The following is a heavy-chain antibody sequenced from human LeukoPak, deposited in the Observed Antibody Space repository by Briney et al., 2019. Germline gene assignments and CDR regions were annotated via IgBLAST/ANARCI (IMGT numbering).Heavy chain of an antibody. V-gene: IGHV1-18*01. CDR2: ISAYNGDT. J-gene: IGHJ6*02. CDR1: GYTFTSYG. CDR3: ATAPYSSGWYPYYYGMDV. Sequence: ASVKVSCKASGYTFTSYGVSWVRQAPGQGLEWMGWISAYNGDTNYAQKFQGRLTMTTDTSTSTAYMELRSLRSDDTAVYYCATAPYSSGWYPYYYGMDVWGQGTTVTVSS. D-gene: IGHD6-19*01.